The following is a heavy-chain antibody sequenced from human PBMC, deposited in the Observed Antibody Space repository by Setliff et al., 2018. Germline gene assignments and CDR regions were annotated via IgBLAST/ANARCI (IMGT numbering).Heavy chain of an antibody. CDR1: GYSFTNYW. Sequence: GESLKISCKGSGYSFTNYWIGWVRQMPGKGLEWMGIIYPGDSDSRYSPSFQGQVTISADKSISTAYLQWSSLKASDTAVYYCAKDIYGSGSYAVGGYFDYWGQGTQVTVSS. D-gene: IGHD3-10*01. CDR3: AKDIYGSGSYAVGGYFDY. V-gene: IGHV5-51*01. J-gene: IGHJ4*02. CDR2: IYPGDSDS.